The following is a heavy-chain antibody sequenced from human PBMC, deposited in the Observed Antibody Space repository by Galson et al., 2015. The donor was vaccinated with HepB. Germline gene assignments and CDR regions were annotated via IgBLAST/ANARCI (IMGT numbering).Heavy chain of an antibody. D-gene: IGHD5-24*01. J-gene: IGHJ4*02. Sequence: SLRLSCAASGFTFSTYGMTWVRQAPGKGLEWVSAISGSGDSTNYADSVKGRFTISRDNSKNTLYLQMNNLRAEDTALYYCAKDDGGHNYAGYFDNWGQGTLVTVSS. V-gene: IGHV3-23*01. CDR2: ISGSGDST. CDR3: AKDDGGHNYAGYFDN. CDR1: GFTFSTYG.